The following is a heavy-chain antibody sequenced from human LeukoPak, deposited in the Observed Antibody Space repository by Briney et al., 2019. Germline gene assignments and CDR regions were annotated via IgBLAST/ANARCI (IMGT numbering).Heavy chain of an antibody. CDR3: AKSYGDYLGYFDS. CDR2: IDGSGQTT. D-gene: IGHD4-17*01. V-gene: IGHV3-23*01. CDR1: GFTFTSTA. Sequence: QTGGSLRLSCAASGFTFTSTAMSWVRQAPGKGLGWVSAIDGSGQTTYYADSVKGRFTISRDNSKNTLYLQLTSLRAEDTAVYYCAKSYGDYLGYFDSWGQGTLVTVSS. J-gene: IGHJ4*02.